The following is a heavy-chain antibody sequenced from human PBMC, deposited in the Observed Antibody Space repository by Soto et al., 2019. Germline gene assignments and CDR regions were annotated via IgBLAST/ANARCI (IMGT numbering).Heavy chain of an antibody. V-gene: IGHV1-8*01. J-gene: IGHJ6*02. Sequence: ASVKVSCKASGYTFTSYDINWVRQATGQGLEWMGWMNPNSGNTGYAQKFQGRVTMTRNTSISTAYMELSSLRSEDTAVYYCARSSNYYYYYYGMDVWGQGTTVTVSS. CDR3: ARSSNYYYYYYGMDV. CDR1: GYTFTSYD. D-gene: IGHD4-4*01. CDR2: MNPNSGNT.